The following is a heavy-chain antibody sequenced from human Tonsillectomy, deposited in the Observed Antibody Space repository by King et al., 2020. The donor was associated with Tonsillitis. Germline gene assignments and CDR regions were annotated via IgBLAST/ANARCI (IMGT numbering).Heavy chain of an antibody. J-gene: IGHJ3*02. CDR3: ASLDFITGTQTLVPFDI. V-gene: IGHV1-2*02. D-gene: IGHD6-13*01. Sequence: VQLVKSGAEVKKPGASVKVSCKASGYTFTGYNLHWARQAPGQGLEWMGWINPNSGGTHYAQRFQGRVTMTRDTSISTAYLDLNRLTSDDTAVYYCASLDFITGTQTLVPFDIWGQGTMVTVSS. CDR2: INPNSGGT. CDR1: GYTFTGYN.